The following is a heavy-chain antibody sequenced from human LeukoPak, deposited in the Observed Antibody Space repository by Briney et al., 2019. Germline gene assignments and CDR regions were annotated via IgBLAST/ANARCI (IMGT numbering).Heavy chain of an antibody. Sequence: MTSETLSLTCTVSGGSISSSSYYWSWIRQPPGKGLEWIGEINHSGSTNYNPSLKSRVTISVDTSKNQFSLKLSSVTAADTAVYYCARHSSSYSSSWYPRSGLGADRPLDYWGQGTLVTVSS. CDR3: ARHSSSYSSSWYPRSGLGADRPLDY. CDR2: INHSGST. D-gene: IGHD6-13*01. CDR1: GGSISSSSYY. J-gene: IGHJ4*02. V-gene: IGHV4-39*01.